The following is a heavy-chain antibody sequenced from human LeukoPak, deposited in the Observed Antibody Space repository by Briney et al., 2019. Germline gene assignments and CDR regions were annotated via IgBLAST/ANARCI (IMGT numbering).Heavy chain of an antibody. CDR1: GFTFSSYA. J-gene: IGHJ6*02. CDR2: ISASGGTT. Sequence: GGSLRLSCAASGFTFSSYAMGWVRQAPGRGLEWVSAISASGGTTYYADSVKGRFTISRDNSKSTVFLQMNSLSAEDTAVYHCAKDLSYYYVSSGSSTYSHYGLDVWGQGTTVTVSS. V-gene: IGHV3-23*01. CDR3: AKDLSYYYVSSGSSTYSHYGLDV. D-gene: IGHD3-22*01.